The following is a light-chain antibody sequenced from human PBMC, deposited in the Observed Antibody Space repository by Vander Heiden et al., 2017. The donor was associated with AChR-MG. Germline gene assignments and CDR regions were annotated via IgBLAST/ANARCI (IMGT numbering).Light chain of an antibody. J-gene: IGKJ3*01. V-gene: IGKV3-20*01. CDR2: GAS. CDR1: QSVSSSY. Sequence: IVLTQSAGTLSLSPGERATLSCRGSQSVSSSYLAWYQQKPGQAPRLLIYGASSRATGIPDRFSGSGSGTDFTLTISRLEPEDFAVYYCQQYGSSPLFTFGPGTKVDIK. CDR3: QQYGSSPLFT.